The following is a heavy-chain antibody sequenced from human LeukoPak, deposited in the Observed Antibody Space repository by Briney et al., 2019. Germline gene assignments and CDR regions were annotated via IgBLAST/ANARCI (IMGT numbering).Heavy chain of an antibody. CDR2: IYYSGST. CDR1: GGSISSGDYY. Sequence: PSETLSLTCTVSGGSISSGDYYWSWIRQPPGKGLEWIGYIYYSGSTYYNPSLKSRVTISVDTSKNQFSLKLSSVTAADTAVYYCARESVEIFGVAYINYYYYGMDVWGQGTTVTVSS. CDR3: ARESVEIFGVAYINYYYYGMDV. J-gene: IGHJ6*02. D-gene: IGHD3-3*01. V-gene: IGHV4-30-4*01.